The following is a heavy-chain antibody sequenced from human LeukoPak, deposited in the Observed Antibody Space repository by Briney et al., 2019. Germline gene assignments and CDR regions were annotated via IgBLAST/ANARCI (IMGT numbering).Heavy chain of an antibody. V-gene: IGHV3-23*01. CDR2: ISGSGGST. CDR1: GFTFSSYA. CDR3: AKFGPMVRGTNERFDY. Sequence: KSGGSLRLSCAASGFTFSSYAMSWVRQAPGKGLGWVSAISGSGGSTYYADSVKGRFTISRDNSKNTLYLQMNSLRAEDTALYYCAKFGPMVRGTNERFDYWGQGTLVTVSS. D-gene: IGHD3-10*01. J-gene: IGHJ4*02.